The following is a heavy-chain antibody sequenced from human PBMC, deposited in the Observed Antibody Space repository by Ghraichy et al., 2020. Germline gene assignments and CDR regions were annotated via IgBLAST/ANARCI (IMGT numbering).Heavy chain of an antibody. CDR1: GYTFTGYY. Sequence: ASVKVSCKASGYTFTGYYMHWVRQAPGQGLEWMGWINPNSGGTNYAQKFQGRVTMTRDTSISTAYMELSRLRSDDTAVYYCAREVLRYFDWLLYTGSEGGFGYGMDVWGQGTTVTVSS. J-gene: IGHJ6*02. D-gene: IGHD3-9*01. CDR3: AREVLRYFDWLLYTGSEGGFGYGMDV. V-gene: IGHV1-2*02. CDR2: INPNSGGT.